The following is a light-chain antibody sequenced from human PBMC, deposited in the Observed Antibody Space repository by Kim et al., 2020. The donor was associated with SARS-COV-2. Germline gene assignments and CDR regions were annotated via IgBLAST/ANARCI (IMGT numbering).Light chain of an antibody. J-gene: IGKJ1*01. CDR1: LTVSGTY. CDR3: QQFGRSPWT. CDR2: SAS. V-gene: IGKV3-20*01. Sequence: EIVLTQSPGTLSVSPGERVTLSCRASLTVSGTYLAWYQQKPGQPPSLLIYSASNRATGIPDRFSGSGSGTDFTLTINRLEPEDFAVYYCQQFGRSPWTFGQGTKVDIK.